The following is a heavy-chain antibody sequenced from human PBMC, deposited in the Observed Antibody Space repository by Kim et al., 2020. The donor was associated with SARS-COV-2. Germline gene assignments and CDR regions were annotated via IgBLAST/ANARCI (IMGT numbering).Heavy chain of an antibody. D-gene: IGHD5-12*01. Sequence: ASVKVSCKASGYTFTSYGISWVRQAPGQGLEWMGWISAYNGNTNYAQKLQGRVTMTTDTSTSTAYMELRSLRSDDTAVYYCARVSGLPDYYYGMDVWGQGTTVTVSS. V-gene: IGHV1-18*01. CDR1: GYTFTSYG. CDR2: ISAYNGNT. CDR3: ARVSGLPDYYYGMDV. J-gene: IGHJ6*02.